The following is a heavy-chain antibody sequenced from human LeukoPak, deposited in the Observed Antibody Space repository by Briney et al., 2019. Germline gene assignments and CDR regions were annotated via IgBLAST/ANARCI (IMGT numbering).Heavy chain of an antibody. Sequence: SETLSPTCTVSGDSTYNSIYYWAWIRQPPGKGLEWIGSIDYSGSTHYNPSLESRATISIDTSKKQFSLKLSSVTAADTAVFYCAREYILYRSGWFLDYWGQGTVVTVSS. D-gene: IGHD6-19*01. CDR2: IDYSGST. CDR3: AREYILYRSGWFLDY. J-gene: IGHJ4*02. CDR1: GDSTYNSIYY. V-gene: IGHV4-39*07.